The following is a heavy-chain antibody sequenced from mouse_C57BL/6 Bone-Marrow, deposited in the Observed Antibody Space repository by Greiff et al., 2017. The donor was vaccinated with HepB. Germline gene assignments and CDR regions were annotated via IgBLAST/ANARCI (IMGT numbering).Heavy chain of an antibody. V-gene: IGHV1-52*01. CDR3: ARGGLGQGWYFDV. Sequence: QVQLQQPGAELVRPGSSVKLSCKASGYTFTSYWMHWVKQRPIQGLEWIGNIDPSDSVTHYNQKFKDKATLTVDKSSSTAYMQLSSLTSEDSAVYYCARGGLGQGWYFDVWGTGTTVTVSS. D-gene: IGHD4-1*01. CDR1: GYTFTSYW. J-gene: IGHJ1*03. CDR2: IDPSDSVT.